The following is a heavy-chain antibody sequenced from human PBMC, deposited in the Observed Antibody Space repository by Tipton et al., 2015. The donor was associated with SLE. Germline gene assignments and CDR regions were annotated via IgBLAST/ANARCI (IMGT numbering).Heavy chain of an antibody. Sequence: TLSLTCTVSGGSISSYYWSWIRQPPGKGLEWIGYIYYSGSTNYNPSLKSRVTISVDTSKNQFSLKLSSVTAADTAVYYCARAGAGYYCYYYMDVWGKGTTVTVSS. J-gene: IGHJ6*03. CDR1: GGSISSYY. V-gene: IGHV4-59*01. CDR2: IYYSGST. CDR3: ARAGAGYYCYYYMDV.